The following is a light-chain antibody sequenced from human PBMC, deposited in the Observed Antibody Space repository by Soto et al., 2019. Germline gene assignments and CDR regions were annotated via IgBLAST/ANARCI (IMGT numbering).Light chain of an antibody. V-gene: IGLV2-14*01. J-gene: IGLJ1*01. CDR1: SSDVGGYNY. Sequence: QSALTQPASVSGSPGQSITISCTGTSSDVGGYNYVSWYQQHPGRAPKLMIYEVSNRPSGVSNRFSGSKSGNTASLTMSGLQPEDEADYYCSSYTSSRTYVFGTGTKVTVL. CDR2: EVS. CDR3: SSYTSSRTYV.